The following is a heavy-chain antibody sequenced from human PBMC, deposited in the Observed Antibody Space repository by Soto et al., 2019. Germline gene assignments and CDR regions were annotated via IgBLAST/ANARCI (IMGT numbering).Heavy chain of an antibody. J-gene: IGHJ4*02. CDR1: GFTFSAYW. CDR3: ANSHFGGGARVDY. Sequence: GGSLRLSCATSGFTFSAYWMSWVRQAPGKGLEWVSAISGSGGSTYYADSVKGRFTISRDNSKNTLYLQMNSLRAEDTAVYYCANSHFGGGARVDYWGQGTLVTVSS. D-gene: IGHD3-10*01. CDR2: ISGSGGST. V-gene: IGHV3-23*01.